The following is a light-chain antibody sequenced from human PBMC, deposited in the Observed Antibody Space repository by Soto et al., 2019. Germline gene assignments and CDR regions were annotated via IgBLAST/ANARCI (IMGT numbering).Light chain of an antibody. V-gene: IGKV3-11*01. J-gene: IGKJ1*01. CDR1: RSVSSY. CDR2: DAS. Sequence: EIVLTQSPATLSLSPVESATLSCRATRSVSSYLAWYQQKPGQAPRLLIYDASSRPTDIPARFSGSGSGTDFTLSISRLEPEDFAVYYCQSYGSSRTFGHGTKVDIK. CDR3: QSYGSSRT.